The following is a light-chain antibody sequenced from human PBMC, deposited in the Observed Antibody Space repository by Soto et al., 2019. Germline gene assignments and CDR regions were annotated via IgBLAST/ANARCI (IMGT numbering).Light chain of an antibody. V-gene: IGKV3-20*01. CDR3: HQYGSSPLT. CDR2: GGS. Sequence: IVFTQSPGTLSLSLGERATLSCSSIQSIRSSSLAWYQQKPGQAPRLLIYGGSSRATGIPDRFSGGGSGTDFSLTISRLETEDFSVYYCHQYGSSPLTCGGGTKV. CDR1: QSIRSSS. J-gene: IGKJ4*01.